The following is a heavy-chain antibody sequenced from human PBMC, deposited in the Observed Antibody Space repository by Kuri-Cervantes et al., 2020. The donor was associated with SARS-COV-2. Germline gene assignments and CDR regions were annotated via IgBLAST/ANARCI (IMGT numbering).Heavy chain of an antibody. V-gene: IGHV1-2*04. CDR2: INPNSGGT. CDR3: ARGLDTAMAYYFDY. CDR1: GYTFTGYY. J-gene: IGHJ4*02. Sequence: VKVSCKASGYTFTGYYMHWVRQAPGQGLEWMGWINPNSGGTNYAQKFQGWVTMTRDTSISTAYMELSRLRSDDTAVYYCARGLDTAMAYYFDYWGQGTLVTVSS. D-gene: IGHD5-18*01.